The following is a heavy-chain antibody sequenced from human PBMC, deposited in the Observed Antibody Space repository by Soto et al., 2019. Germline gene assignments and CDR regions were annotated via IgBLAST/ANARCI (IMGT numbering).Heavy chain of an antibody. CDR2: IYYSGST. V-gene: IGHV4-59*08. CDR1: GGSISSYY. D-gene: IGHD6-19*01. J-gene: IGHJ4*02. Sequence: SETLSLTCTVSGGSISSYYWSWIRQPPGKGLEWIGYIYYSGSTNYNPSLKSRVTISVDTSKNQFSLKLSSVTAADTAVYYCARSSSGWRRYFDYWGQGTLVTGSS. CDR3: ARSSSGWRRYFDY.